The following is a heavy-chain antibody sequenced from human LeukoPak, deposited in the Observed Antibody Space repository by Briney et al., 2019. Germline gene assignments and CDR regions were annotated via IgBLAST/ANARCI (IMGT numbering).Heavy chain of an antibody. CDR1: GGSISSGGYY. CDR3: ARSHGDYSDAFDI. Sequence: SETLSLTCTVSGGSISSGGYYWSWIRQPPGKGLEWIGEINHSGSTNYNPSLKSRVTISVDTSKNQFSLKLSSVTAADTAVYYCARSHGDYSDAFDIWGQGTMVTVSS. V-gene: IGHV4-39*07. J-gene: IGHJ3*02. CDR2: INHSGST. D-gene: IGHD4-17*01.